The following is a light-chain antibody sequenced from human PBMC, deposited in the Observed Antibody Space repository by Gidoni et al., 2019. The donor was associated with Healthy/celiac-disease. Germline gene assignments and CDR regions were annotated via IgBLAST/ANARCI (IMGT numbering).Light chain of an antibody. Sequence: EIVLTQSPGTLSLSPGERATLSCRASQSVSSSYLAWYQQKPGQAPRLLIYGASSRATGIPDRSSGSGSGTDFTLTISRLEPEDFAVYYCQQYGSSPVTFGRGPSWRSN. CDR2: GAS. V-gene: IGKV3-20*01. CDR3: QQYGSSPVT. CDR1: QSVSSSY. J-gene: IGKJ2*01.